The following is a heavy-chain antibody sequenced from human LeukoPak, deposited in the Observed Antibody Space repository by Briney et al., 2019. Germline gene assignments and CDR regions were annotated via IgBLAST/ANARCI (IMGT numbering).Heavy chain of an antibody. CDR2: LSHTGNT. D-gene: IGHD2-2*01. CDR1: GGSFSAFY. CDR3: ARGAYCTSINCYGFDY. V-gene: IGHV4-34*01. J-gene: IGHJ4*02. Sequence: SETLSLTCNVSGGSFSAFYWSWIRHPPGEGLEWVGELSHTGNTNYNPSLKSRVSFSVDTSKRQFSLRLKSVTAADTALYYCARGAYCTSINCYGFDYWGQGILVTVSS.